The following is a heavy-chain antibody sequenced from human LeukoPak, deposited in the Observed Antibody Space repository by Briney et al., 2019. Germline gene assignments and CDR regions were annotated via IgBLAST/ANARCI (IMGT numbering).Heavy chain of an antibody. CDR2: IYYSGSA. V-gene: IGHV4-59*01. CDR1: GGSISSYY. D-gene: IGHD6-13*01. Sequence: SETLSLTCTVSGGSISSYYWSWIRQPPGKGLEWIGYIYYSGSANYNPSLKSRVTISVDTSKNQFSLKLSSVTAADTAVYYCARDRSSSWYDRDAFDIWGQGTMVTVSS. CDR3: ARDRSSSWYDRDAFDI. J-gene: IGHJ3*02.